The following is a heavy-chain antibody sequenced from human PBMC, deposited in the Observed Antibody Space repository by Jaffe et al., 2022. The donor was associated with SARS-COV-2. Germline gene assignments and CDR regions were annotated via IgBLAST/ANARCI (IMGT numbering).Heavy chain of an antibody. Sequence: EVQLLESGGGFVQPGGSLRLSCTGSGFSFSSLAMSWVRQAPGKGLEWVSAVSASGATTYYAESVRGRFTISRDNSQITLYLQMNSLRGDDTAVYYCVKGGGSFPGHAFDIWGQGSMVTVSS. D-gene: IGHD1-26*01. CDR2: VSASGATT. CDR1: GFSFSSLA. V-gene: IGHV3-23*01. J-gene: IGHJ3*02. CDR3: VKGGGSFPGHAFDI.